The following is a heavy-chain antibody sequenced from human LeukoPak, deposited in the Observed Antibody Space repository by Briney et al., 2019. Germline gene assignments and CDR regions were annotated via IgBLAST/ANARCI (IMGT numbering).Heavy chain of an antibody. D-gene: IGHD6-19*01. CDR2: FYYSGST. CDR3: ARCLKYSSGWYYWYFDL. V-gene: IGHV4-59*08. CDR1: GGSISSYY. J-gene: IGHJ2*01. Sequence: SETLSLTCTVSGGSISSYYWSWIRQPPGKGLEWIGYFYYSGSTYYNPSLKSRVTISVDTSKNQFSLKLSSVTAADTAVYYCARCLKYSSGWYYWYFDLWGRGTLVTVSS.